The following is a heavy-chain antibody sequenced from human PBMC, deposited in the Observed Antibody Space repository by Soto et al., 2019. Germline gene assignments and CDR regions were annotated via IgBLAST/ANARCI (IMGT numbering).Heavy chain of an antibody. CDR1: GYTFTSYA. Sequence: ASVKVSCKASGYTFTSYAMHWMRQAPGQRLEWMGWINAGNGNTKYSQKFQGRVTMTTDTSTNTAYMELRSLRSDDTAVYFCARTIVAVPAALNWFDPWGQGTLVTVSS. J-gene: IGHJ5*02. D-gene: IGHD2-2*01. CDR3: ARTIVAVPAALNWFDP. V-gene: IGHV1-3*01. CDR2: INAGNGNT.